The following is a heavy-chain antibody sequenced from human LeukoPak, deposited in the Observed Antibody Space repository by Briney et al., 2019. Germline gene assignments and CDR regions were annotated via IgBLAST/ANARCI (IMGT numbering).Heavy chain of an antibody. CDR1: GGTFSSYA. V-gene: IGHV1-69*05. Sequence: ASVKVSCKASGGTFSSYAISWVRQAPGQGLEWMGGIIPIFGTANYAQKFQGRVTMTRDTSLSTGHMELSRLRSDDTAVYYCARAGGPNYYESSGYLDYWGQGTLVTVSS. D-gene: IGHD3-22*01. J-gene: IGHJ4*02. CDR3: ARAGGPNYYESSGYLDY. CDR2: IIPIFGTA.